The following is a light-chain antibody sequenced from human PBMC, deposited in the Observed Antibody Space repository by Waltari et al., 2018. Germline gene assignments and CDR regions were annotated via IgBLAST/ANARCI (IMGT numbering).Light chain of an antibody. CDR2: YDR. CDR1: NTRTYG. CDR3: QVWDTAQGV. J-gene: IGLJ3*02. V-gene: IGLV3-21*01. Sequence: SFVLTQPPSASLPPRKTARITCCGNNTRTYGRPWYQQRPGQAPVLVIHYDRERPSGIPERFSGSNSGNTATLTIRRVEAGDEADYYCQVWDTAQGVFGGGTKLTVL.